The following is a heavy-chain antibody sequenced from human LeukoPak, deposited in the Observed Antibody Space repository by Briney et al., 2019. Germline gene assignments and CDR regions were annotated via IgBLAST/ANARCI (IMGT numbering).Heavy chain of an antibody. CDR2: INTNTGNP. CDR1: GYTFTSYA. V-gene: IGHV7-4-1*02. Sequence: ASVKVSCKASGYTFTSYAMNWVRQAPGQGLEWMGWINTNTGNPTYAQGFTGRFVFSLDTSVSTAYLQISSLKAEDTAVYYCARDPPGSWFGELSKKGVFDIWGQGTMVTVSS. J-gene: IGHJ3*02. CDR3: ARDPPGSWFGELSKKGVFDI. D-gene: IGHD3-10*01.